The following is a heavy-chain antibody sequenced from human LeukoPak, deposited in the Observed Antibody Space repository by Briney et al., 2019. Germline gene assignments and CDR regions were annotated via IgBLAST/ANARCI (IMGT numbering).Heavy chain of an antibody. D-gene: IGHD1-26*01. CDR1: GYTFTSYD. J-gene: IGHJ4*02. CDR3: ARGWGSGSYLKTGFDY. CDR2: INPNSGNT. Sequence: ASVKVSCKASGYTFTSYDINWVRQATGQGLEWMGWINPNSGNTGYAQKFQGRVTMTRNTSISTAYMELSSLRSEDTAMYYCARGWGSGSYLKTGFDYWGQGTLVTVSS. V-gene: IGHV1-8*01.